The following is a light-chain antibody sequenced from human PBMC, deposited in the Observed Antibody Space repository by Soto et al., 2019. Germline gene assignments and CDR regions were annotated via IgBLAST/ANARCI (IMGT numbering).Light chain of an antibody. V-gene: IGKV1-39*01. Sequence: DIQMTQSPSSLSASVGDTISITCRASQNIRNCSNWYQWRPGQATRLLIYTSSTLQSGVPLRFSGAGSGTQFTLTISSLLPECFATYFCQQSSDTRITFGGGTKVEL. CDR3: QQSSDTRIT. CDR1: QNIRNC. CDR2: TSS. J-gene: IGKJ4*01.